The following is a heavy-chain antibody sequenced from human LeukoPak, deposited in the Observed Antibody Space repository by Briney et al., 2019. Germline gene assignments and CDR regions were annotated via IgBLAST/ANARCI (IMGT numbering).Heavy chain of an antibody. D-gene: IGHD2-2*01. V-gene: IGHV3-30*02. CDR1: GFTFSSYG. Sequence: GGSLRLSCAASGFTFSSYGMHWVRQAPGKGLEWVAFIRYDGSNKYYADSVKGRFTIARDNSKKTLYLQMNSLRAEDTAVYYCAKDIREACSSTSCHSGTYYYYYMDVWGKGTTVTVSS. J-gene: IGHJ6*03. CDR2: IRYDGSNK. CDR3: AKDIREACSSTSCHSGTYYYYYMDV.